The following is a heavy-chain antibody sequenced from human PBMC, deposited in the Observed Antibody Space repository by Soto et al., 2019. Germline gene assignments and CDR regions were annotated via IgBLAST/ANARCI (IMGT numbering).Heavy chain of an antibody. Sequence: GASVKVSCKASGGTFSSYTISWVRQAPGQGLEWMGRIIPILGIANYAQKFQGRVTITADKSTSTAYMELSSLRSEDTAVYYCARDFQSPSCGGDCFDAFDIWGQGTMVTVSS. J-gene: IGHJ3*02. D-gene: IGHD2-21*01. V-gene: IGHV1-69*04. CDR2: IIPILGIA. CDR1: GGTFSSYT. CDR3: ARDFQSPSCGGDCFDAFDI.